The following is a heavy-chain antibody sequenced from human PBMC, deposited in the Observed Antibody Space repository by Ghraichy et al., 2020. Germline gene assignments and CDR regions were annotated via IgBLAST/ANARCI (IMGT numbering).Heavy chain of an antibody. CDR3: ARAHGSGSYYNY. Sequence: SETLSLTCTVSGDSISGYYWSWIRQPPGKGLEWIGFVYYSGSTNYNPSLKSRVTMSVDTSKNQFSLNLSSVTAADTAVYYCARAHGSGSYYNYWGQGTLVTVSS. J-gene: IGHJ4*02. D-gene: IGHD3-10*01. V-gene: IGHV4-59*01. CDR1: GDSISGYY. CDR2: VYYSGST.